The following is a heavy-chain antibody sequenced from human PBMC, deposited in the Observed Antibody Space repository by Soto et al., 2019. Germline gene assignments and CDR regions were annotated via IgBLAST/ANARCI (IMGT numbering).Heavy chain of an antibody. V-gene: IGHV3-9*01. CDR1: GVTFGDYA. J-gene: IGHJ6*02. CDR3: AKDKNPDYYYYGMDV. CDR2: ISWNSGSI. Sequence: GGSLTLSCTASGVTFGDYAKNWVRRDRGKGLEWVSGISWNSGSIGYADSVKGRFTISRDNAKNSLYLQMNSLRAEDTALYYCAKDKNPDYYYYGMDVWGQGTTVTVSS.